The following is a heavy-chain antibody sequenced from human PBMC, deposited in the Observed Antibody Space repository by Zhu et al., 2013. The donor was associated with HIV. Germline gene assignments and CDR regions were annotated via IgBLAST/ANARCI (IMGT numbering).Heavy chain of an antibody. D-gene: IGHD6-6*01. V-gene: IGHV1-69*13. Sequence: QLVQSGAAIKKPGSSMKVSCEASGGTFSNYAINWVRQAPGQGLEWMAEIIPIFGTANYAQKFQGRVTITADESTSTAYMELSSLRSEDTAVYYCAVHPGSWSIAARPQLEWFDPWGQGTLVTVSS. J-gene: IGHJ5*02. CDR2: IIPIFGTA. CDR1: GGTFSNYA. CDR3: AVHPGSWSIAARPQLEWFDP.